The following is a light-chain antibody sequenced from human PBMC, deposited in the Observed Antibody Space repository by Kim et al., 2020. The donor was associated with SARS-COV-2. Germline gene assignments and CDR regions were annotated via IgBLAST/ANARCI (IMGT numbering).Light chain of an antibody. CDR3: QQRSNWPRYS. V-gene: IGKV3-11*01. Sequence: FSPGETATLSCGASQSFGGNLAWYQHKLGQAPRLLIYDASNRAFGVPDRFSGSGSGTDFTLTISSLEPEDFAIYYCQQRSNWPRYSFGQGTKLEIK. CDR2: DAS. J-gene: IGKJ2*03. CDR1: QSFGGN.